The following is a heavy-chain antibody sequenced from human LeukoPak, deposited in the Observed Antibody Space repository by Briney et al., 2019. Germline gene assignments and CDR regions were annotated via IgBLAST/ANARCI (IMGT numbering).Heavy chain of an antibody. D-gene: IGHD5-18*01. CDR1: GFTFSSYE. CDR3: ARAKGYGHLGYYYYGIDV. V-gene: IGHV3-48*03. CDR2: ISSSGSTI. J-gene: IGHJ6*02. Sequence: GGSLRLSCAASGFTFSSYEMNWVRQAPGKGLEWVSYISSSGSTIYYADSVKGRFTISRDNAKNSLYLQMNSLRAEDTAVYYCARAKGYGHLGYYYYGIDVWGQGTTVTVSS.